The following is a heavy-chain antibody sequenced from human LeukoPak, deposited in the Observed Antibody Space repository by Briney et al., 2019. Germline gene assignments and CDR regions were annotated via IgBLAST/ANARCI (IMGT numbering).Heavy chain of an antibody. V-gene: IGHV1-24*01. Sequence: ASVKVSCKVSGYTLTELSMHWVRQAPGKGVEWMGGFDPEDGETIYAQKFQGRVTMTEDTSTDTAYMELSSLRSEDTAVYYCATLPNPYRSWIQLWLPPLYGMDVWGQGTTVTVSS. CDR2: FDPEDGET. CDR3: ATLPNPYRSWIQLWLPPLYGMDV. J-gene: IGHJ6*02. D-gene: IGHD5-18*01. CDR1: GYTLTELS.